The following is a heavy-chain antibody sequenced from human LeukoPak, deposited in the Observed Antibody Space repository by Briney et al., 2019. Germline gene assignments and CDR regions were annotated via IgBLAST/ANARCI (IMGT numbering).Heavy chain of an antibody. J-gene: IGHJ5*02. CDR3: ARQEYCSGGSCYTWFDP. CDR1: GYSINNYW. CDR2: IYPADSDI. Sequence: GESLQISCQGSGYSINNYWIGWVRQMPGKGREWMGIIYPADSDIRYSPSFQGQVTISADKSISTAYMQWSSLKASDTAMYYCARQEYCSGGSCYTWFDPWGQGTLVTVSS. V-gene: IGHV5-51*01. D-gene: IGHD2-15*01.